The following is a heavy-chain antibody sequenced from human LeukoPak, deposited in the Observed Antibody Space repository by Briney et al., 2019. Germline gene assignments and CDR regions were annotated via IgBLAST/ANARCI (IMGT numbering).Heavy chain of an antibody. CDR2: IYSGGST. J-gene: IGHJ4*02. CDR3: ARQPYYDFWSRLDYFDY. CDR1: GFTVSSNY. V-gene: IGHV3-66*04. D-gene: IGHD3-3*01. Sequence: GGSLRLSCAASGFTVSSNYMSWVRQAPGKGLEWVSVIYSGGSTYYADSVKGRFTISRDNSKNTLYLQMNSLRAEDTAVYYCARQPYYDFWSRLDYFDYWGQGTLVTVSS.